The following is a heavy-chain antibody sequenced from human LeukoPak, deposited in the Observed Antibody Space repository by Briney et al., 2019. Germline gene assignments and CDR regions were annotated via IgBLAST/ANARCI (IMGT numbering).Heavy chain of an antibody. CDR2: IYYSGST. J-gene: IGHJ4*02. V-gene: IGHV4-31*03. Sequence: PSETLSLTCTVSGGSISSGGYHWSWIRQHPGKGLEWIGYIYYSGSTYYNPSLKSRLTISVDTSKNQFSLKLSSVTAADTAVYYCARDPTGAFPDYWGQGTLVTVSS. CDR3: ARDPTGAFPDY. D-gene: IGHD7-27*01. CDR1: GGSISSGGYH.